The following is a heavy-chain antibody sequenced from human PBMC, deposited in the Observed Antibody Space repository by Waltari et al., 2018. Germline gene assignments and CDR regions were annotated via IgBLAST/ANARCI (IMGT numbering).Heavy chain of an antibody. CDR2: IKQDGSEK. CDR3: TRGGRDSSWYWRD. Sequence: EVQLVESGGGLAQPGGSLRISGAASGLRFSNYWMTWVRQASGKGPEWVANIKQDGSEKYYMDSVKGRFTISRDNAKNSLYLQMNNLRVEDTAVYYCTRGGRDSSWYWRDWGQGTLVTVSS. CDR1: GLRFSNYW. V-gene: IGHV3-7*01. D-gene: IGHD6-13*01. J-gene: IGHJ4*02.